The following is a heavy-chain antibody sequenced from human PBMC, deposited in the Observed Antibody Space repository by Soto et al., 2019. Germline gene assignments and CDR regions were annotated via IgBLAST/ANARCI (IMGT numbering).Heavy chain of an antibody. CDR2: ISTAGNT. Sequence: GGSLRLSCAASGFTFSNYDMHWVRQATGKGLEWVSTISTAGNTYSPGSVKGRFTISRENAKNSLYLQMNSLRVDDTAVYYCAIFRDSGLYYFDYWGQGTLVTVSS. D-gene: IGHD2-21*01. CDR3: AIFRDSGLYYFDY. CDR1: GFTFSNYD. J-gene: IGHJ4*02. V-gene: IGHV3-13*01.